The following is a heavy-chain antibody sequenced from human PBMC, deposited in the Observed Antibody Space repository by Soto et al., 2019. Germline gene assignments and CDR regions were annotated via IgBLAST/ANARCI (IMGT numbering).Heavy chain of an antibody. V-gene: IGHV3-7*01. J-gene: IGHJ6*02. Sequence: GGSLRLSCAASGFSFSTYGMHWVRQAPGKGLEWVANIKQDGSEKYYVDSVKGRFTISRDNAKNSLYLQMNSLRAEDTAVYYCARVRYYYYYGMDVWGQGTTVTVSS. CDR2: IKQDGSEK. CDR1: GFSFSTYG. CDR3: ARVRYYYYYGMDV.